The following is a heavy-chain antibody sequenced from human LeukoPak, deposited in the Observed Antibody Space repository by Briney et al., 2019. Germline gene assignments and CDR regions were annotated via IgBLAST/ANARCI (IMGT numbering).Heavy chain of an antibody. J-gene: IGHJ3*02. CDR3: ARAPSNRPQGVWFFDI. CDR2: IYYSGST. V-gene: IGHV4-59*01. CDR1: GGSISSYY. D-gene: IGHD1-14*01. Sequence: PSETLSLTCTVSGGSISSYYWSWIRQPPGKGLEWIGYIYYSGSTNYNPSLKSRVTISVDTSKNQFSLKLSSVTAADTAVYYCARAPSNRPQGVWFFDIWGQGTMVTVSS.